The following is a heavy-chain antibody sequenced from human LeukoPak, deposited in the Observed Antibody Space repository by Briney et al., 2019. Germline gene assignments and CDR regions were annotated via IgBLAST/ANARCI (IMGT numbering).Heavy chain of an antibody. CDR1: GGSITSSNW. CDR2: IYHSGST. CDR3: ARANDYGDPLPRYMDV. Sequence: SETLSLTCAVSGGSITSSNWWSWVRQPPEKGLEWIGEIYHSGSTNYNPSLKSRVTISVDKSKNLFSLKVSSVTAADTAVYYCARANDYGDPLPRYMDVWGKGTTVTVSS. J-gene: IGHJ6*03. D-gene: IGHD4-17*01. V-gene: IGHV4-4*02.